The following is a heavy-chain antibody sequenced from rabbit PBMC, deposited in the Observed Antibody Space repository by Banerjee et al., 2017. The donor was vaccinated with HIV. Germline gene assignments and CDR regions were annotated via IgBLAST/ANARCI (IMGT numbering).Heavy chain of an antibody. CDR3: ARGSAYAGAGYAL. J-gene: IGHJ3*01. Sequence: QEQLKESGGGLVQPGGSLKLSCKASGFDFSSYYYMCWVRQAPGKGLELIACIYTSSGSTYYASWAKGRFTISKTSSTTVALQMTSLTAADTATYFCARGSAYAGAGYALWGQGTLVTVS. CDR2: IYTSSGST. D-gene: IGHD4-2*01. V-gene: IGHV1S45*01. CDR1: GFDFSSYYY.